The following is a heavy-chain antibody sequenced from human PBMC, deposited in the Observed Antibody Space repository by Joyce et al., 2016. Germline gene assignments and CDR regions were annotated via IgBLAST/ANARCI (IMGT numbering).Heavy chain of an antibody. CDR3: ARVTDYYDSSGYYSLGY. D-gene: IGHD3-22*01. V-gene: IGHV1-2*02. CDR1: GYTFTNYF. Sequence: QVLLVQSGAEVKKPGASVKVSCKASGYTFTNYFIHWVRQGPGQGLEGMGWSNPNSGGTMYAQNFQGRVTMTSDTSVSTVYMELSRLRSDDTAVYYCARVTDYYDSSGYYSLGYWGQGTLVTVSS. CDR2: SNPNSGGT. J-gene: IGHJ4*02.